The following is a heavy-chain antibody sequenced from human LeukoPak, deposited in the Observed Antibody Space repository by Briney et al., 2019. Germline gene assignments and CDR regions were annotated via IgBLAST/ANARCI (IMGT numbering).Heavy chain of an antibody. CDR2: ISGSGGST. CDR3: AKATMVRGAAYYYGMDV. CDR1: GFTFSSYA. Sequence: HPGGSLRLSCAASGFTFSSYAMSWVRQAPGKGLEWVSAISGSGGSTYYADSVKGRFTISRDNSKNTLYLQMNSLRAEDTAVYYCAKATMVRGAAYYYGMDVWGQGTTVTVSS. J-gene: IGHJ6*02. D-gene: IGHD3-10*01. V-gene: IGHV3-23*01.